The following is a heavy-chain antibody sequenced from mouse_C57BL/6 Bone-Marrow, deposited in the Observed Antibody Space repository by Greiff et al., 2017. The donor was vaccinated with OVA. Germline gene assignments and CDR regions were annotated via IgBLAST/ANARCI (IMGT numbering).Heavy chain of an antibody. J-gene: IGHJ1*03. CDR1: GYTFTSYG. CDR2: IYPRSGNT. Sequence: VQLQQSGAELARPGASVKLSCKASGYTFTSYGISWVKQRTGPGLEWIGEIYPRSGNTYYNEKFKGKATLTADKSSSTAYMELRSLTSEDSAVYFCAREGITTVDFDVWGTGTTVTVSS. V-gene: IGHV1-81*01. CDR3: AREGITTVDFDV. D-gene: IGHD1-1*01.